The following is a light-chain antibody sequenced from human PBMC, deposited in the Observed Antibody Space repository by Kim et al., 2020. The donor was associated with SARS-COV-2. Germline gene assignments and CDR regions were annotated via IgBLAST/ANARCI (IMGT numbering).Light chain of an antibody. J-gene: IGLJ7*01. V-gene: IGLV3-19*01. CDR3: TSRATNTNMV. CDR1: SLRNYY. Sequence: SSELTQDPAVSVALVQTVRLTFQGDSLRNYYATWFQQRPGQAPILVLYGKYNRPSGIPDPFSGSASVDTASLTITGTQAGDVADYYCTSRATNTNMVFGG. CDR2: GKY.